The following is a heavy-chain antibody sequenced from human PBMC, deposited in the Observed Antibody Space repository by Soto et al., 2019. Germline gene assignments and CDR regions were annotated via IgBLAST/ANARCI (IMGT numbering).Heavy chain of an antibody. Sequence: QVQLVESGGGVVQPGRSLRLSCAASGFTFSSYGMHWVRQAPGKGLEWVAVIWYDGSNKYYADSVKGRFTISRDNSKNTLYLHMNSLRAGDTAVYYCARDRYSSGWYDFDYWGQGTLVTVSS. D-gene: IGHD6-19*01. CDR3: ARDRYSSGWYDFDY. CDR2: IWYDGSNK. CDR1: GFTFSSYG. J-gene: IGHJ4*02. V-gene: IGHV3-33*01.